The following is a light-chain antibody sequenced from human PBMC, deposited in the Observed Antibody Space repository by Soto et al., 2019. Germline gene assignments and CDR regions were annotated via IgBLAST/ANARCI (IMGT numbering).Light chain of an antibody. J-gene: IGKJ4*01. V-gene: IGKV3-11*01. CDR1: QIVSGY. CDR3: QQRINWPYLT. CDR2: DAS. Sequence: EIVLTQSPDTLSLSPGERATLSCRASQIVSGYLGWYQQKPGQAPRLLIYDASNRAYAVPARFRGSGSGTNFTLSSASLQPDDFAVYYCQQRINWPYLTFGGGTRV.